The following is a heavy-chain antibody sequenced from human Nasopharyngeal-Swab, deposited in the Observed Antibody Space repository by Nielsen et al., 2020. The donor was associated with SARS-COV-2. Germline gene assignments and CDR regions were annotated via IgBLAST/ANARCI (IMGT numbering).Heavy chain of an antibody. V-gene: IGHV4-34*01. Sequence: GSLRLSCAVYGGSFSGYYWSWIRQPPGKGLEWIGEINHSGSTNYNPSLKSRVTISVDTSKNQFSLKLSSVTAADTAVYYCARGSIMITFGGVIVEAINWFDPWGQGTLVTVSS. CDR2: INHSGST. CDR1: GGSFSGYY. D-gene: IGHD3-16*02. J-gene: IGHJ5*02. CDR3: ARGSIMITFGGVIVEAINWFDP.